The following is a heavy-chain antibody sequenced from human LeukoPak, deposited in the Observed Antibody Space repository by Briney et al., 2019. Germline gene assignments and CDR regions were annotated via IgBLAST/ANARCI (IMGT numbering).Heavy chain of an antibody. Sequence: GASVKVSCKASGYTFTGYYMHWVRQAPGQGLEWMGWINPNSGGTNYAQKFQGRVTMTRDTSISTAYMELSRLRSDDTAVYYCAREGGATNNWFDPWGQGTLVTVSS. D-gene: IGHD1-26*01. CDR2: INPNSGGT. CDR3: AREGGATNNWFDP. V-gene: IGHV1-2*02. J-gene: IGHJ5*02. CDR1: GYTFTGYY.